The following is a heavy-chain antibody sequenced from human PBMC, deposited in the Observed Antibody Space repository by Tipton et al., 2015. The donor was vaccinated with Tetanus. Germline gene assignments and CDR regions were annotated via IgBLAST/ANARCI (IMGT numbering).Heavy chain of an antibody. V-gene: IGHV4-34*01. D-gene: IGHD3-10*01. J-gene: IGHJ5*02. CDR3: ARGRSYRGNQLRGP. CDR2: INHSGST. CDR1: GGSFSGYY. Sequence: TLSLTCAVYGGSFSGYYWSWIRQPPGKGLEWIGEINHSGSTNYNPSLKSRVTISVDTSKNQFSLKLSSVTAADTAVYYCARGRSYRGNQLRGPWGQGTLVTVSS.